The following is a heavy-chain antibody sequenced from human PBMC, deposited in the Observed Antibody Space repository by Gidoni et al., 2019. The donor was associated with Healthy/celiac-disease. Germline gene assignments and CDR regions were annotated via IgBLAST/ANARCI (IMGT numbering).Heavy chain of an antibody. J-gene: IGHJ6*02. V-gene: IGHV5-10-1*03. Sequence: EVQLVQSGAEGKTHGESLRISCKGSGYSFTSYWIRWVRQMPGKGLEWMGRIAPSDSYTNYSPSFQGHVTISADKSISTAYLRWSSLKASDTAMYYCACSTVVTEYYGMDVWGQGTTVTVSS. CDR3: ACSTVVTEYYGMDV. CDR1: GYSFTSYW. D-gene: IGHD4-17*01. CDR2: IAPSDSYT.